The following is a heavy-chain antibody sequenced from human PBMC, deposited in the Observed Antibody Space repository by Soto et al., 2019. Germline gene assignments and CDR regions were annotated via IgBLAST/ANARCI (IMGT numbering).Heavy chain of an antibody. D-gene: IGHD6-6*01. J-gene: IGHJ6*03. V-gene: IGHV3-74*01. CDR1: GFTFSSYW. CDR3: ARDGASFIARIAARLYYYMDV. Sequence: PGGSLRLSCAASGFTFSSYWMHWVRQAPGKGLVWVSRINSDGSSTSYADSVKGRFTISRDNAKNTLYLQMNSLRAEDTAVYYCARDGASFIARIAARLYYYMDVWGKGTTVTVSS. CDR2: INSDGSST.